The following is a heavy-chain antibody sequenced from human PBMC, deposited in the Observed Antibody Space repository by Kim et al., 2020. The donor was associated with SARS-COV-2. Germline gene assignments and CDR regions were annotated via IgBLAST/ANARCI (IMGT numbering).Heavy chain of an antibody. J-gene: IGHJ4*02. D-gene: IGHD3-22*01. V-gene: IGHV3-11*06. Sequence: GGSLRLSCAASGFTFSDYYMSWIRQAPGKGLEWVSYISSSSSYTNYADSVKGRFTISRDNAKNSLYLQMNSLRAEDTAVYYCARAQYYYDSSGYPDYWGQGTLVTVSS. CDR2: ISSSSSYT. CDR3: ARAQYYYDSSGYPDY. CDR1: GFTFSDYY.